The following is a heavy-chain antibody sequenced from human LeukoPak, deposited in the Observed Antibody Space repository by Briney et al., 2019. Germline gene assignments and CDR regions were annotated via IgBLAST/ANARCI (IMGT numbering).Heavy chain of an antibody. CDR2: IWYDGNNK. Sequence: GGSLRLSRAASGFTFSSCGMHWVRQAPGKGLEWVAVIWYDGNNKYYADSVKGRFTISRDNSKNTLYLQMNSLRAEDTAVYYCARSTSSEYDIYHFDYWGQGTLVTVSS. CDR3: ARSTSSEYDIYHFDY. CDR1: GFTFSSCG. D-gene: IGHD3-9*01. V-gene: IGHV3-33*01. J-gene: IGHJ4*02.